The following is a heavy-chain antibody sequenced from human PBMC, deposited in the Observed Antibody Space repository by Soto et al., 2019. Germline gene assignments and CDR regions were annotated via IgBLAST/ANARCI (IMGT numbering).Heavy chain of an antibody. CDR2: ISAGGDST. Sequence: EVQLLESGGGLVQPGGSLRLSCAASGFTFSSYAMSWVRQGPGKGLEWVSCISAGGDSTYYAGSVKGRFTISRDNSKNTLYLQMNSLRAEDTAVYYCAKDGTLRGAYYFDNWGQGTLGTVSS. CDR1: GFTFSSYA. CDR3: AKDGTLRGAYYFDN. D-gene: IGHD1-26*01. V-gene: IGHV3-23*01. J-gene: IGHJ4*02.